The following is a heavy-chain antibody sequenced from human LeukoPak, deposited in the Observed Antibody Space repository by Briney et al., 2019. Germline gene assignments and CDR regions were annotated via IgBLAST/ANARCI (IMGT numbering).Heavy chain of an antibody. CDR2: INHSGST. V-gene: IGHV4-34*01. Sequence: SETLSLTCAVYGGSFSGYYWSWIRQPPGKGLEWIGEINHSGSTNYNPSLKSRVTISVDTSKNQFSLKLSSVTAADTAVYYCARHRDRGVISRGTNWFDPWGQGTLVTVSS. D-gene: IGHD3-10*01. CDR1: GGSFSGYY. J-gene: IGHJ5*02. CDR3: ARHRDRGVISRGTNWFDP.